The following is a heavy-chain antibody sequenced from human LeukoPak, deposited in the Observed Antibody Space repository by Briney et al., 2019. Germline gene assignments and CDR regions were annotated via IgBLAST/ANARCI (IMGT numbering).Heavy chain of an antibody. CDR3: ASHYYDSSGYSEPYDY. D-gene: IGHD3-22*01. CDR1: GYTFTGYY. J-gene: IGHJ4*02. V-gene: IGHV1-2*02. Sequence: GASVTVSCKASGYTFTGYYMHWVRQAPGQGLEWMGWINPNSGGTNYAQKFQGRVTMTRNTSISTAYMELSRLRSDDTAVYYCASHYYDSSGYSEPYDYWGQGTLVTVSS. CDR2: INPNSGGT.